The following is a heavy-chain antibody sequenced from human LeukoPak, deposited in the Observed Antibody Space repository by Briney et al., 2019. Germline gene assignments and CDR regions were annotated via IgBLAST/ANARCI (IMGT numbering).Heavy chain of an antibody. J-gene: IGHJ4*02. CDR2: ISSSGSTI. Sequence: GGSLRLSCAASGFTFSDYYMSWIRQAPGKGLEGVSYISSSGSTIYYADSVKGRFTISRDNAKNSLYLQMNSLRAEDTAVYYCARVFWRLWFGEPPLYYFDYWGQGTLVTVSP. CDR3: ARVFWRLWFGEPPLYYFDY. D-gene: IGHD3-10*01. V-gene: IGHV3-11*01. CDR1: GFTFSDYY.